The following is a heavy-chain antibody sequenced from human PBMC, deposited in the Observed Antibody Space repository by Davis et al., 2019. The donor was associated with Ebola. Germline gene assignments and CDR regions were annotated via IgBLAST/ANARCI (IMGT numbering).Heavy chain of an antibody. CDR3: ANRRL. CDR1: GFTFRNSG. V-gene: IGHV3-23*01. CDR2: ISGGGDSP. D-gene: IGHD6-25*01. Sequence: GESLKISCAASGFTFRNSGMNWVRQAPGKGPEWVSAISGGGDSPYYADSVKGRFTISRDNSKNTVYLQMDSLRGEDTAVYYCANRRLWGQGTTVTVSS. J-gene: IGHJ6*02.